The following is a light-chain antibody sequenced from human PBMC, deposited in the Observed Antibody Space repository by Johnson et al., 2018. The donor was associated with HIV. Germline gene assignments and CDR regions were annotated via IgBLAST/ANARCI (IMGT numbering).Light chain of an antibody. J-gene: IGLJ1*01. CDR1: SSNVGSSF. V-gene: IGLV1-51*01. CDR2: DNN. CDR3: GTWDSSLTSYV. Sequence: QSVLTQPPSVSAAPGQTVTISCSGSSSNVGSSFVSWYRQVPGTAPKLLIYDNNKRPSGIPGRISGSKSGPSATLGITGLQTGDEADYYCGTWDSSLTSYVFGAGTKVTVL.